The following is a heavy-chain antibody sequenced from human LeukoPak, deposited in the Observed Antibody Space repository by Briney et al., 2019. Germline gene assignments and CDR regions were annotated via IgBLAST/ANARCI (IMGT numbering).Heavy chain of an antibody. D-gene: IGHD3-10*01. CDR1: GFTFSSYA. Sequence: GGSVRLSCAASGFTFSSYAMSWVRQAPGKGLEWVSAISGSGGSTYYADSVEGRFTISRDNSQNTLYLQMNSLRAEDTAVYYCASGGFRFFDYWGQGTLVTVSS. V-gene: IGHV3-23*01. J-gene: IGHJ4*02. CDR3: ASGGFRFFDY. CDR2: ISGSGGST.